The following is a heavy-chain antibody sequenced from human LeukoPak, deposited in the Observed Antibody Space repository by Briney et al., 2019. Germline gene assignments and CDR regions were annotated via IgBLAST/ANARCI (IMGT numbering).Heavy chain of an antibody. V-gene: IGHV1-2*02. Sequence: GASVKVSCKVSGYTLTELSMHWVRQAPGKGLEWMGWINPNSGGTNYAQKFQGRVTMTRDTSISTAYMELSRLRSDDTAVYYCARDVPRLWFGELSYFDYWGQGTLVTVSS. J-gene: IGHJ4*02. D-gene: IGHD3-10*01. CDR1: GYTLTELS. CDR3: ARDVPRLWFGELSYFDY. CDR2: INPNSGGT.